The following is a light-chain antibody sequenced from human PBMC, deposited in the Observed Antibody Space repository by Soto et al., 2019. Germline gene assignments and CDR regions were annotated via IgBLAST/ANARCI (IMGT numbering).Light chain of an antibody. CDR2: DAS. CDR3: QQYLNVPLT. V-gene: IGKV1-33*01. Sequence: DIQMTQSPSSLSAFVGDRVTITCRASQDIDQFLNWFQQKPGKAPKLLIYDASNLETGVPSRFSGSGSGTDFTFTISSLRPEDIATYYCQQYLNVPLTFGQGTRLEIK. CDR1: QDIDQF. J-gene: IGKJ5*01.